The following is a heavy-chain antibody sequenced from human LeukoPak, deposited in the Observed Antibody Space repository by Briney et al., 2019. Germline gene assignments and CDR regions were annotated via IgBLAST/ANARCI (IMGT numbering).Heavy chain of an antibody. Sequence: GGSLRLSCAASGFTFDRFTIHWVRQTRGKGREWVSLINRRGHTFYADSVKGRFTISRDNSRNSVFLQMNSLRPEDTALYHCAKEVDCPSDCLFFHSWGQGTLVTVSS. V-gene: IGHV3-43*01. CDR1: GFTFDRFT. D-gene: IGHD2-21*02. CDR2: INRRGHT. J-gene: IGHJ4*02. CDR3: AKEVDCPSDCLFFHS.